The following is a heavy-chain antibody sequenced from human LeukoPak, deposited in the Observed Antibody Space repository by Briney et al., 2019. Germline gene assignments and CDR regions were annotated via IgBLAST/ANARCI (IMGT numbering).Heavy chain of an antibody. Sequence: PGGSLRLYCKASGFTFSSHWMSWVRQAPGKGLGWVAIIKQDGSEKDYVDSVTGRFTISRDNAKNSLYLQMNSLRDEDTAVYYCARETSAWRYGMDVWGQGTTVTVSS. D-gene: IGHD6-19*01. J-gene: IGHJ6*02. CDR1: GFTFSSHW. CDR3: ARETSAWRYGMDV. V-gene: IGHV3-7*01. CDR2: IKQDGSEK.